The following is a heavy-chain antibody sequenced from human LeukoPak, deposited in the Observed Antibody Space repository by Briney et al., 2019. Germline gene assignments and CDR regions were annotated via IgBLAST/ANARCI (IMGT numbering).Heavy chain of an antibody. CDR3: ARHYDSSGYPAYYFDY. V-gene: IGHV5-51*01. CDR2: IYPDDSDT. D-gene: IGHD3-22*01. J-gene: IGHJ4*02. CDR1: GYSFRSYW. Sequence: GESLKISCKGSGYSFRSYWIGWVRQMPGKGLEWMGIIYPDDSDTRYSPSFQGQVTISADKSISTAYLQWSSLKASDTAMYYCARHYDSSGYPAYYFDYWGQGTLVTVSS.